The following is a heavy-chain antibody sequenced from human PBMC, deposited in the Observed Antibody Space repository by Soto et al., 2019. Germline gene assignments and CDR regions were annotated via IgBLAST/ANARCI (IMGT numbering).Heavy chain of an antibody. V-gene: IGHV3-23*01. CDR1: GFIFENFG. CDR2: ISGSGFKK. Sequence: GSLRLSCAASGFIFENFGMSWVRQAPGKGLEWISSISGSGFKKYYADSVKGRFTISRDNSKSTVYLELNNLSAEDTAVYHCAKNQGVELVPLAAVDWFDPWGQGSVVTVSS. CDR3: AKNQGVELVPLAAVDWFDP. J-gene: IGHJ5*02. D-gene: IGHD1-26*01.